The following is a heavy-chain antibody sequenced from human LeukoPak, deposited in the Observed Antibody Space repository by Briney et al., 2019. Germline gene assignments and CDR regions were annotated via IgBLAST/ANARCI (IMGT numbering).Heavy chain of an antibody. Sequence: GGSLTLSCAASAFTYCTHSMKWDRQAPGKGLEWVSFISSGSDHIYYADSVNGRFTISRNNAKNSLYLHMNSPRAEDTAVYYCARDFSRVPDYWGQGTLVTVSS. CDR1: AFTYCTHS. V-gene: IGHV3-21*01. D-gene: IGHD2-2*01. CDR2: ISSGSDHI. CDR3: ARDFSRVPDY. J-gene: IGHJ4*02.